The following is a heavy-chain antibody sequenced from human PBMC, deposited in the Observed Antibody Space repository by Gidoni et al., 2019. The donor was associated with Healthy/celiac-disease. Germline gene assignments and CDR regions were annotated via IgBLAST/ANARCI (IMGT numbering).Heavy chain of an antibody. V-gene: IGHV4-59*01. CDR3: ARGVTIFGVVYGMDV. CDR2: IYYGGST. D-gene: IGHD3-3*01. CDR1: GGSISSDY. J-gene: IGHJ6*02. Sequence: QVQLQESGPGLVKPSETLSLTCTVSGGSISSDYWSWIRQPPGKGLEWIGYIYYGGSTNYNPALKSRVTISVDTSKNQFSLKLSSVTAADTDVYYCARGVTIFGVVYGMDVWGQGTTVTVSS.